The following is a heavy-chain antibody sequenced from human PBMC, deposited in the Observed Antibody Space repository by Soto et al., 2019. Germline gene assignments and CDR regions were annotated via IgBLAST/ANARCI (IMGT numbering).Heavy chain of an antibody. J-gene: IGHJ6*02. CDR2: INPNSGGT. Sequence: ASVKVSCKASGYTFTGYYMHWVRQAPGQGLEWMGWINPNSGGTNYAQKFQGWVTMTRDTSISTAYKELSRLRSDDTAVYYCVRVRRQGGTWYNSHCMDVWGQGTPVTVSS. D-gene: IGHD1-1*01. CDR3: VRVRRQGGTWYNSHCMDV. CDR1: GYTFTGYY. V-gene: IGHV1-2*04.